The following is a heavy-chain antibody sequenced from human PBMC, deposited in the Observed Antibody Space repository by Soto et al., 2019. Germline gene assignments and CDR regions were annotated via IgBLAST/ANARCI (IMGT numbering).Heavy chain of an antibody. V-gene: IGHV3-23*01. CDR3: AKDIRRHVGMDV. D-gene: IGHD3-3*02. J-gene: IGHJ6*02. CDR2: ISGSGGST. Sequence: GSLRLSCAASGFTFSSYAMSWVRQAPGKGLEWVSAISGSGGSTYYADSVKGRFTISRDNSKNTLYLQMNSLRAEDTALYYCAKDIRRHVGMDVWGQGTTVTVSS. CDR1: GFTFSSYA.